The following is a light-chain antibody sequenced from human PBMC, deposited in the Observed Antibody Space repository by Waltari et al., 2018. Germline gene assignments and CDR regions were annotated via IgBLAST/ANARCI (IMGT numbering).Light chain of an antibody. J-gene: IGLJ2*01. Sequence: QSALTQPASVAGFPGQSIPIPFSGIGRAARAFEYCSWLQHHPDKAPQLIIYEVTNRPSGISDRFSASKSANTASLTISGLQPEDEADYFCSSQSLDDLVLFGGGTRLTVL. CDR2: EVT. CDR3: SSQSLDDLVL. V-gene: IGLV2-14*01. CDR1: GRAARAFEY.